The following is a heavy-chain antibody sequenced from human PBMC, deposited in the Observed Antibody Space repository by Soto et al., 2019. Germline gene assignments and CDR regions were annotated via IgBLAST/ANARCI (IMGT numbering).Heavy chain of an antibody. CDR3: ANLASLYYGSGSYSDYYYYGMDV. CDR1: GYTFTSYG. D-gene: IGHD3-10*01. Sequence: ASVKGSCKASGYTFTSYGISWVRQAPGQGLEWMGLISAYNGNTNYAQKLQGRVTMTTDTSTSTAYMELRSLRAEDTAVYYCANLASLYYGSGSYSDYYYYGMDVWGQGTTVTVSS. V-gene: IGHV1-18*04. CDR2: ISAYNGNT. J-gene: IGHJ6*02.